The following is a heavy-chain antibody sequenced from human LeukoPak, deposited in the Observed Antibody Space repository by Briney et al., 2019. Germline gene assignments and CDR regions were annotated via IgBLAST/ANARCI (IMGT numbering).Heavy chain of an antibody. V-gene: IGHV3-66*02. J-gene: IGHJ4*02. CDR3: ARDRDGYKEFDY. CDR2: IYSGGST. D-gene: IGHD5-24*01. Sequence: GGSLRLFCAASGFTVSSNYMSWVRQARGKGLEWVSVIYSGGSTYYADSVKGRFTISRDNSKNTLYLQMNSLRAEDTAVYYCARDRDGYKEFDYWGQGTLVTVSS. CDR1: GFTVSSNY.